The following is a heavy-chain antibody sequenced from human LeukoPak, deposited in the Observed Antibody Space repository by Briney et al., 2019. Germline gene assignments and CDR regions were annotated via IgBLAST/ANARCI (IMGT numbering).Heavy chain of an antibody. V-gene: IGHV4-30-2*01. J-gene: IGHJ3*02. CDR3: ARKDSGSDAFDI. CDR1: GGSISSSGYS. CDR2: IYHSGST. D-gene: IGHD5-12*01. Sequence: PSQTLSLTCAVSGGSISSSGYSWSWIRQPPGKGLQWIGYIYHSGSTYYNPSLKSRVTISVDRSKNQFSLKLSSVTAADTAVYYCARKDSGSDAFDIWGQGTMVTVSS.